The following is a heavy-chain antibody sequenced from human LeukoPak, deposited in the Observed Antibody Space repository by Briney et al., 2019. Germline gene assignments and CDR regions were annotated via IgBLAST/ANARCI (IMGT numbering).Heavy chain of an antibody. CDR2: ISPYNGNT. D-gene: IGHD4-11*01. CDR1: GYSFTSYG. CDR3: ARGPNSNYFDY. J-gene: IGHJ4*02. V-gene: IGHV1-18*01. Sequence: ASVKVSCKGSGYSFTSYGIIWVRQAPGQGLEWVGWISPYNGNTNYAQKLQGRVTMTTDTSTSTAYMELRSLRSDDTAVYYCARGPNSNYFDYWGQGTLVTVSS.